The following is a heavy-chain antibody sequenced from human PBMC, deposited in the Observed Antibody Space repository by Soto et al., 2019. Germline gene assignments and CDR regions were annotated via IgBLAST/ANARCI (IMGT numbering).Heavy chain of an antibody. J-gene: IGHJ5*02. D-gene: IGHD3-22*01. CDR2: INPGAIT. V-gene: IGHV4-34*10. CDR3: WRDRRGREYIDEYSGYSDQDWFDP. Sequence: SETLSLTCAVYGGSFSDFSWSWIRQSPGKGLEWIGEINPGAITNYNPSLKTRVTMSLDTANNHFSLQLISVIAADTAVYYCWRDRRGREYIDEYSGYSDQDWFDPWGQGTLVTVSS. CDR1: GGSFSDFS.